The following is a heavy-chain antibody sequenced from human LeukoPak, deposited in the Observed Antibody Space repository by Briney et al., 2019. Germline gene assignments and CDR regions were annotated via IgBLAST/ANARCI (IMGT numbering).Heavy chain of an antibody. CDR2: IYYSGST. J-gene: IGHJ6*02. Sequence: SETLSLTCTVSGGSISSYYWSWIRQPPGKGLEWNGYIYYSGSTNYNPSLKSRVTIAVDTSKNQFSLKLSSVTAADTAVYYCARVIDTIPDKILGYYYYGMDVWGQGTTVTVSS. CDR1: GGSISSYY. D-gene: IGHD3-3*01. CDR3: ARVIDTIPDKILGYYYYGMDV. V-gene: IGHV4-59*01.